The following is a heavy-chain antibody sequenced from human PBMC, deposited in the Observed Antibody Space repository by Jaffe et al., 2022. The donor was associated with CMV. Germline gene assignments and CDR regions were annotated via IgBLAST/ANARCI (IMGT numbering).Heavy chain of an antibody. Sequence: QVQLVQSGAEVKKPGSSVKVSCKASGGTFSSYAISWVRQAPGQGLEWMGGIIPIFGTANYAQKFQGRVTITADESTSTAYMELSSLRSEDTAVYYCATVYYYDSSGYPHESDEYFQHWGQGTLVTVSS. J-gene: IGHJ1*01. D-gene: IGHD3-22*01. V-gene: IGHV1-69*01. CDR3: ATVYYYDSSGYPHESDEYFQH. CDR1: GGTFSSYA. CDR2: IIPIFGTA.